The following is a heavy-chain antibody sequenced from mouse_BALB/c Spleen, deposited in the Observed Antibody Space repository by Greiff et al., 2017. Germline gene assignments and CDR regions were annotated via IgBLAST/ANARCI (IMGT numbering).Heavy chain of an antibody. CDR3: ARRFHYYGSSYDY. Sequence: ESGPGLVKPSQSLSLTCSVTGYSITSGYYWNWIRQFPGNKLEWMGYISYDGSNNYNPSLKNRISITRDTSKNQFFLKLNSVTTEDTATYYCARRFHYYGSSYDYWGQGTTLTVSS. CDR1: GYSITSGYY. D-gene: IGHD1-1*01. J-gene: IGHJ2*01. V-gene: IGHV3-6*02. CDR2: ISYDGSN.